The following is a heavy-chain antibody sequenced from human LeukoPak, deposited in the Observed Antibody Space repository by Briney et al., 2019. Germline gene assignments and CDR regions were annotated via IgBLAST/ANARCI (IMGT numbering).Heavy chain of an antibody. CDR3: ARDTRRQSSSGYYLMDAFDI. V-gene: IGHV1-69*05. J-gene: IGHJ3*02. Sequence: SVKVSCKASGGTFRSYAISWVRQAPGQGLEWMGRIIPIFGTRNYAQKFRGRVTIITDESTSTAYMELSSLRSEDTAVYYCARDTRRQSSSGYYLMDAFDIWGQGTMVTVSS. CDR2: IIPIFGTR. D-gene: IGHD3-22*01. CDR1: GGTFRSYA.